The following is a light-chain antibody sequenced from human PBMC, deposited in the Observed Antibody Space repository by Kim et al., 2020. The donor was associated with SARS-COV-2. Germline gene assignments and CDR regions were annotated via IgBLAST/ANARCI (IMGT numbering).Light chain of an antibody. V-gene: IGKV3-15*01. CDR3: QQYYNWPYT. Sequence: SVSPGERATLSCRASQSVSINLAWYQQKPVQAPRLLIYGASTRATGIPARFSASGSGTEFTLTISSLQSEDFAVYYCQQYYNWPYTFGQGTKLEI. J-gene: IGKJ2*01. CDR1: QSVSIN. CDR2: GAS.